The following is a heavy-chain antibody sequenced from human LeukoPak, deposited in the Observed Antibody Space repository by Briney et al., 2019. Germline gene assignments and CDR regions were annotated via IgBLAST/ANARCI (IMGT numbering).Heavy chain of an antibody. CDR1: GFTFSSYA. Sequence: GGSLRLSCAASGFTFSSYAMHWVRQAPGKGLEWVAVISYDGSNKYYADSVKGRFTISRDNSKNTLYLQMNSLRAEDTAVYYCARNWGSVYYDSSGILDYWGRGTLVTVSS. J-gene: IGHJ4*02. CDR2: ISYDGSNK. CDR3: ARNWGSVYYDSSGILDY. D-gene: IGHD3-22*01. V-gene: IGHV3-30-3*01.